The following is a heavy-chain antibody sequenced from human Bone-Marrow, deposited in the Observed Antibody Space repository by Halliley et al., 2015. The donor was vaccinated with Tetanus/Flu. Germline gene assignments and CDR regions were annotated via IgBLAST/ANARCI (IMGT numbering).Heavy chain of an antibody. Sequence: INVGNGDTEYSQKFQGRVTLSRDTSASIVYMDLSDLRSEDTAVYFCARDFRDYYDFWRGLGPWGQGTLVTVSA. CDR2: INVGNGDT. J-gene: IGHJ5*02. D-gene: IGHD3-3*01. V-gene: IGHV1-3*01. CDR3: ARDFRDYYDFWRGLGP.